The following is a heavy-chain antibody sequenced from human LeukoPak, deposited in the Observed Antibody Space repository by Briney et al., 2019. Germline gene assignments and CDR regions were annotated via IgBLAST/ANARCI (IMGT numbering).Heavy chain of an antibody. Sequence: SETLSLTCGVYGGSFSGYYWSWIRQPPGKGQEWIGEINHSGSTNYNPSLKSRVTISVDTSKNQFSLKLSSVTAADTAVYYCARGSRQIVVVILDYWGQGTLVTVSS. D-gene: IGHD2-21*01. J-gene: IGHJ4*02. CDR3: ARGSRQIVVVILDY. V-gene: IGHV4-34*01. CDR2: INHSGST. CDR1: GGSFSGYY.